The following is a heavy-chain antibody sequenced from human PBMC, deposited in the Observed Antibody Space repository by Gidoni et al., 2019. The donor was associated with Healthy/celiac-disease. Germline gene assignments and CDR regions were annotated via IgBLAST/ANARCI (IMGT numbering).Heavy chain of an antibody. J-gene: IGHJ2*01. V-gene: IGHV4-30-4*01. CDR2: IYYSGST. CDR3: ARGYCSSTSCYTGSYWYFDL. Sequence: GKGLEWIGYIYYSGSTYYNPSLKSQVTITVDTSKNQFSLKLSSVTAADTAVYYCARGYCSSTSCYTGSYWYFDLWGRGTLVTVSS. D-gene: IGHD2-2*02.